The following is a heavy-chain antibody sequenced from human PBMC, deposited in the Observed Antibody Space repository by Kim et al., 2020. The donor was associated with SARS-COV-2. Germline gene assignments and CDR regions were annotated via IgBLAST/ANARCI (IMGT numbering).Heavy chain of an antibody. Sequence: KIRVTISVDTSKNQFSLKLSSVTAADTAVYYCARAHCSSTSCYYSVWFDPWGQGTLVTVSS. CDR3: ARAHCSSTSCYYSVWFDP. D-gene: IGHD2-2*01. J-gene: IGHJ5*02. V-gene: IGHV4-31*02.